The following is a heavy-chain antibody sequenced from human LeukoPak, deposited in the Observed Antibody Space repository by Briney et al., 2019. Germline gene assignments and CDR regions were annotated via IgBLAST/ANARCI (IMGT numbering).Heavy chain of an antibody. CDR1: GFTFSSYA. CDR3: ARAKFSAYTGNPGARKSSYDMDV. CDR2: ISSNGGST. D-gene: IGHD1-26*01. V-gene: IGHV3-64*01. Sequence: GGSLRLSCAASGFTFSSYAMHWVRQAPGKGLEYVSAISSNGGSTYYANPVKGRFTISRDNSKNTLYLQMGSLRAEDMAVYYCARAKFSAYTGNPGARKSSYDMDVWGKGTTVTVSS. J-gene: IGHJ6*03.